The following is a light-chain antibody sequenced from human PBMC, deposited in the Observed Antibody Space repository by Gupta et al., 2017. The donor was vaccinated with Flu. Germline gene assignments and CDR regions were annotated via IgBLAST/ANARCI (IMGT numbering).Light chain of an antibody. CDR2: DTR. V-gene: IGLV7-46*01. Sequence: QAVVTQQSSLTVSPGGTVTLTCGPSSGDVTSSHYPYRFQQKTGQAPRTLIYDTRHRHSWTPSRFSGSLVGDKPALTLSEARAEDDADYCCFLSNRGAYVFGTGTTVTVL. CDR3: FLSNRGAYV. CDR1: SGDVTSSHY. J-gene: IGLJ1*01.